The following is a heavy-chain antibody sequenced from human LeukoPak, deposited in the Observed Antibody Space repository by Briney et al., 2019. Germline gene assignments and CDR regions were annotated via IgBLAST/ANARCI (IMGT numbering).Heavy chain of an antibody. V-gene: IGHV1-46*01. Sequence: PMASVTVSCKASGYTFTNYYMHWVRQAPGQGLEWMGIINPSGGSTSYAQKFQGRIAMTRDTSTSTVYMVLSSLRSEDTAVYYCARAYDMIDYWGQGTLVTVSS. D-gene: IGHD3-9*01. CDR1: GYTFTNYY. CDR3: ARAYDMIDY. J-gene: IGHJ4*02. CDR2: INPSGGST.